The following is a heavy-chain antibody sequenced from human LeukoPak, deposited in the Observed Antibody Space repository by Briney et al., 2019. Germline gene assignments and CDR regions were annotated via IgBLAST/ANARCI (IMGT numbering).Heavy chain of an antibody. CDR1: GFNFSNYW. Sequence: GGSLRLSCVVSGFNFSNYWMSRVRQAPGKGLEWVANIDQEGGEQNYVDSVKGRFSISRDNAKTSVYLQMNSLKVEDTAFYYCARSKAGGYWGQGTLVTVSS. J-gene: IGHJ4*02. CDR3: ARSKAGGY. D-gene: IGHD3-10*01. CDR2: IDQEGGEQ. V-gene: IGHV3-7*01.